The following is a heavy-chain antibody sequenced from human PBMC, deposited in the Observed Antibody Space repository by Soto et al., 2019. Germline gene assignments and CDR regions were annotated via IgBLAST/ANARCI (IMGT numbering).Heavy chain of an antibody. V-gene: IGHV3-23*01. CDR1: GFTFSSYS. J-gene: IGHJ4*02. Sequence: GGSLRLSCAASGFTFSSYSMSWVRQAPGKGLEWVSAISGSGGSTYYADSVKGRFTISRDNSKNTLYLQMNSLRAEDTAVYYCAKRGYCSSTSCPHWVFDYWGQGTLVTVSS. CDR3: AKRGYCSSTSCPHWVFDY. CDR2: ISGSGGST. D-gene: IGHD2-2*01.